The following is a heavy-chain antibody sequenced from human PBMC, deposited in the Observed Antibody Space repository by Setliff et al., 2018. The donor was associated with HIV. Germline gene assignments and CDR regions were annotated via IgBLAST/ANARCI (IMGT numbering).Heavy chain of an antibody. CDR2: IKEDGSTK. Sequence: GGSLRPCCVASGFTLSKYWMSWVRQAPGKGLELVASIKEDGSTKYYVNSVKGRSTVSRDNTKNSLYLQVNSLRADDTAVYYCTANLLQFLSDYWGLGSLVTVSS. D-gene: IGHD3-3*01. CDR3: TANLLQFLSDY. CDR1: GFTLSKYW. J-gene: IGHJ4*02. V-gene: IGHV3-7*03.